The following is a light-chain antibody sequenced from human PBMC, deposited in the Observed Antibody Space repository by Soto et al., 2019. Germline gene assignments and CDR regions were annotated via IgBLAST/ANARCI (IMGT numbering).Light chain of an antibody. V-gene: IGKV3-20*01. CDR2: GAS. CDR1: QRVTSNY. Sequence: IVLTQSPATLSLSPGERATLSCGASQRVTSNYLAWYQQKPGQAPRLLIFGASTRATGIPDRFSGSGSGTDFTLTISRLEPEDFAVYYCQHYYTSYTTFGQGTKVDIK. CDR3: QHYYTSYTT. J-gene: IGKJ1*01.